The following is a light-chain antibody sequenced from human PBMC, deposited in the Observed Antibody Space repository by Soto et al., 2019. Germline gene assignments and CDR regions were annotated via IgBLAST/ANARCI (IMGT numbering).Light chain of an antibody. J-gene: IGKJ3*01. CDR1: FDISYL. V-gene: IGKV1-12*01. Sequence: DIQMTQSPSSVSASVGDRVTITCRASFDISYLLAWYQQKAGRAPKLLIYAASTLEGGVPSRFSGSGSGTHFTLTISSLQPEDFATYYCQQANSFPFTFGPGTKVDMK. CDR3: QQANSFPFT. CDR2: AAS.